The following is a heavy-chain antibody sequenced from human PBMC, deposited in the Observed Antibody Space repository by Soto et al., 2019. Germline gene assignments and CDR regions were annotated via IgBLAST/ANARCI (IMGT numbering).Heavy chain of an antibody. CDR2: VSDSGSST. Sequence: EVQLLESGGGLVQPGGSLRLSCAASGFTFSSYVMSWVRQAPGKGLEWVSAVSDSGSSTYYADSVKGRFTISRDNSKNTLSLQMNRLRAEDTAVYYCAALRCCSGCRCYLTPEYWGQGTLVTLSS. D-gene: IGHD2-15*01. J-gene: IGHJ4*02. V-gene: IGHV3-23*01. CDR1: GFTFSSYV. CDR3: AALRCCSGCRCYLTPEY.